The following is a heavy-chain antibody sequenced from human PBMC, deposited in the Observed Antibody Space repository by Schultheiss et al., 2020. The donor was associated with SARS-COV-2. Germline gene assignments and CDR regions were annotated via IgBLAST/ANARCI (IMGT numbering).Heavy chain of an antibody. CDR2: INPNSGGT. CDR3: ARALPYGDYVGPYYYGMDV. CDR1: GYTFTGYY. J-gene: IGHJ6*02. V-gene: IGHV1-2*04. D-gene: IGHD4-17*01. Sequence: ASVKVSCKASGYTFTGYYMHWVRQAPGQGLEWMGWINPNSGGTNYAQKFQGWVTMTRDTSISTAYMELSRLRSGDTAVYYCARALPYGDYVGPYYYGMDVWGQGTTVTVSS.